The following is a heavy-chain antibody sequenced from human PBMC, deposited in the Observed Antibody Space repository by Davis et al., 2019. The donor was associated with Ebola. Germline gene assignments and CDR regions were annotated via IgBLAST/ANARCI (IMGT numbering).Heavy chain of an antibody. V-gene: IGHV3-21*04. CDR1: GFTFSTHA. CDR3: AKAGVIVVVPADTGGIDV. Sequence: PGGSLRLSCAASGFTFSTHAMNWVRQAPGKGLEWVSSITSRNTYIYYGDSVKGRFTISRDNAKNSLYLQMNSLRAEDTAVYYCAKAGVIVVVPADTGGIDVWGQGTTVTVSS. J-gene: IGHJ6*02. CDR2: ITSRNTYI. D-gene: IGHD2-2*01.